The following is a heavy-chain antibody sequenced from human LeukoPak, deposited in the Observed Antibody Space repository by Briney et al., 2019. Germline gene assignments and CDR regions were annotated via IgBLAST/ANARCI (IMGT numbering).Heavy chain of an antibody. D-gene: IGHD1-1*01. J-gene: IGHJ3*02. CDR1: GYSISSGYY. CDR2: IYHSGST. CDR3: AGLRYNWNDGNAFDI. Sequence: SETLSLTCTASGYSISSGYYWGWIRQPPGKGLEWIGSIYHSGSTYYNPSLKSRVTISVDTSKNQFSLKLSSVTAADTAVYYCAGLRYNWNDGNAFDIWGQGTMVTVSS. V-gene: IGHV4-38-2*02.